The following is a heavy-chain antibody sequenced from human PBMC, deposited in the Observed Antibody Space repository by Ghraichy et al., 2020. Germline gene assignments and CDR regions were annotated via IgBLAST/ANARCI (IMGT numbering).Heavy chain of an antibody. CDR1: GFTFSSYW. J-gene: IGHJ6*02. V-gene: IGHV3-7*01. CDR2: IQLYGSEK. CDR3: ARSTGAHYGMDV. D-gene: IGHD2-8*02. Sequence: GGSLRLSCAASGFTFSSYWMTWVRQAPGKGLEWVANIQLYGSEKYDVDSVKGRFTISRDNAENSLYLQMSSLRVEDTAVYFCARSTGAHYGMDVWGQGTTVTVSS.